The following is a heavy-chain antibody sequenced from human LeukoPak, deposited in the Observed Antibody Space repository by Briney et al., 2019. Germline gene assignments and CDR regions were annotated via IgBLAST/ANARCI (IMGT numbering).Heavy chain of an antibody. D-gene: IGHD3-10*01. J-gene: IGHJ4*01. V-gene: IGHV3-30*04. CDR3: ARDPGNTYYYGSGGFDY. Sequence: QPGRSLRLSCAASGFTFSSYAMHWVRQAPGKGLEWVAVISYDGSNKYYADSVKGRFTISRDNSKNTLYLQMNSLRAEDTAVYYCARDPGNTYYYGSGGFDYWGQEPWSPSPQ. CDR2: ISYDGSNK. CDR1: GFTFSSYA.